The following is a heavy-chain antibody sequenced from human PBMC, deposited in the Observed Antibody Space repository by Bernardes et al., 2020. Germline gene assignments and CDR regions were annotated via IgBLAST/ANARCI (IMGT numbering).Heavy chain of an antibody. CDR3: ARVRLALNGFDP. J-gene: IGHJ5*02. CDR2: ISSSGSTI. Sequence: GGSLRLSCAASGFTFSSYEMNWVRQAPGKGLEWVSYISSSGSTIYYADSVKGRFTISRDNAKNSLYLQMNSLRAEDTAVYYCARVRLALNGFDPWGQGTLVTVSS. CDR1: GFTFSSYE. D-gene: IGHD4-17*01. V-gene: IGHV3-48*03.